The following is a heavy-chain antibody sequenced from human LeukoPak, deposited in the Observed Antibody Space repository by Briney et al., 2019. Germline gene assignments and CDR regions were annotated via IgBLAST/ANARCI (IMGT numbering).Heavy chain of an antibody. CDR1: DGSFRGYH. Sequence: SETLSLTCVVSDGSFRGYHWNWIRQPPGKGLEWVGEINHNGVTNYNPSLKSRVTISLDTPKNQLSLKLRSVTAADTAVYYCARGRDIKYYDYIWGNDRYCNVFDIWGQGTMAVVS. D-gene: IGHD3-16*02. CDR3: ARGRDIKYYDYIWGNDRYCNVFDI. J-gene: IGHJ3*02. CDR2: INHNGVT. V-gene: IGHV4-34*01.